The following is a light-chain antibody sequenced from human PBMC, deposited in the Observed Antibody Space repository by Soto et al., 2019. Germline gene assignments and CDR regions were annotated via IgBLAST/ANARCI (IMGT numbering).Light chain of an antibody. J-gene: IGLJ1*01. V-gene: IGLV2-11*01. CDR2: DVS. CDR1: SSDVGGSNY. Sequence: QSALTQPRSVSGSPGQSVTISCTGTSSDVGGSNYVSWYQQHPGKAPKLMIYDVSKRTSGVPARFSGSTSGNTASLTISGLQAEDEADYYCCSYAGSYTYVFGTGTKVTVL. CDR3: CSYAGSYTYV.